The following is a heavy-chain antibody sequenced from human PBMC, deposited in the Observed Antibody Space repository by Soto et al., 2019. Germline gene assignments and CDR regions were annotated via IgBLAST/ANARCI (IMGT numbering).Heavy chain of an antibody. D-gene: IGHD5-18*01. V-gene: IGHV1-3*01. CDR3: ARSAKKTWIPDF. J-gene: IGHJ1*01. Sequence: ASVKVSCKASGFSFIDYSILWVRQAPGQSLEWLGWINAGNGNTKYSHKFQDRVTITSNTSATTTYIELRSLRSEDTAVFYCARSAKKTWIPDFWGQGTLVTVSS. CDR1: GFSFIDYS. CDR2: INAGNGNT.